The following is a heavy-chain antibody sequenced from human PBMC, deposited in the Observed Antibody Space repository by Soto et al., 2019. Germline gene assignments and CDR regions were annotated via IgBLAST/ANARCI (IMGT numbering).Heavy chain of an antibody. CDR3: AKWASDTAIGLGIDV. J-gene: IGHJ6*02. Sequence: HVQLVQPGAEVKKPGSSVNVSCNASGSTFSSYAISWVGQAPGQVLEWMGGMIPIFGTAKYAQKFQGRVTITADDSTSTAYMELSGLRAVDTAVYDWAKWASDTAIGLGIDVWGQGTTVTVSS. CDR1: GSTFSSYA. V-gene: IGHV1-69*01. D-gene: IGHD5-18*01. CDR2: MIPIFGTA.